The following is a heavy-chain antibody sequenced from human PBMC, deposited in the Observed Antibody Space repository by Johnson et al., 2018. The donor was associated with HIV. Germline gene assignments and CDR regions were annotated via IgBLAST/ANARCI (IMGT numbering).Heavy chain of an antibody. CDR3: ARELEGDYAFDI. Sequence: VQLVESGGGLVQPGGSLRLSCATSGFTFSSYWMNWVRQAPGKGLEWVANIKQDGSEKYYVDSVKGRLTISRDNTKNSLYLQMNSLRAGDTAVYYCARELEGDYAFDIWGQGTMVTVSS. CDR2: IKQDGSEK. CDR1: GFTFSSYW. D-gene: IGHD3-10*01. J-gene: IGHJ3*02. V-gene: IGHV3-7*01.